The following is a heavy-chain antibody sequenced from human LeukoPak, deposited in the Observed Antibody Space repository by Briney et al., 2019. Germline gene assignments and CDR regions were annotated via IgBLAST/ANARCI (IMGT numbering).Heavy chain of an antibody. CDR2: TNPNSGGT. Sequence: ASVKVSCKASGYIFTAYYIHWLRQAPGQGLEWMGWTNPNSGGTSFALNFQGRVTLTRDTSISTVYMELSRLRSEDTAVYYCARDLSGGALGAFDIWGQGTMVTVSS. V-gene: IGHV1-2*02. CDR1: GYIFTAYY. CDR3: ARDLSGGALGAFDI. D-gene: IGHD2-15*01. J-gene: IGHJ3*02.